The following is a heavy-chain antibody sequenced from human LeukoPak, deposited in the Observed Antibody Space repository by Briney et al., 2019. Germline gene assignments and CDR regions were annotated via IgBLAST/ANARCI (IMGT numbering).Heavy chain of an antibody. CDR1: GFAFNTYS. J-gene: IGHJ3*02. Sequence: PGGSLRLSCAASGFAFNTYSMNWVRQAPGKGLQWVSSITTTSTSKYYADSVKGRFTISRDNAKNSLYLQMDSLRDEDTAVYYCARDAAYSAFNMWGQGTMVTVSS. D-gene: IGHD4-11*01. CDR2: ITTTSTSK. V-gene: IGHV3-48*02. CDR3: ARDAAYSAFNM.